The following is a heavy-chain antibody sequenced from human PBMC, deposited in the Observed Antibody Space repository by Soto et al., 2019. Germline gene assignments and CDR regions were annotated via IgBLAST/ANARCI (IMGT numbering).Heavy chain of an antibody. V-gene: IGHV3-23*01. D-gene: IGHD2-15*01. CDR1: GFTFSTYS. J-gene: IGHJ6*02. Sequence: EVHLLESGGAFVQPGGSLRLSCVASGFTFSTYSMGWVRQAPGKGLEWVSATSDSGTTTPYADSVRGRFTISRDNSKNTLYLQMNDLRADVTSVYHCVKCGSRGATCCKNHGLDVWRQGTTFSVSS. CDR2: TSDSGTTT. CDR3: VKCGSRGATCCKNHGLDV.